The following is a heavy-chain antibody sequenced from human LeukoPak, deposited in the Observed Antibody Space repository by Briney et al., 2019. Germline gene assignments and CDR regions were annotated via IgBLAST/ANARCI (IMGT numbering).Heavy chain of an antibody. CDR3: ARGSPGIAAAGTFDY. CDR1: GGSISSSSYY. J-gene: IGHJ4*02. V-gene: IGHV4-39*07. CDR2: IYYSGST. D-gene: IGHD6-13*01. Sequence: PSETLSLTCTVSGGSISSSSYYWGWIRQPPGKGLEWIGSIYYSGSTYYNLSLKSRVTISVDTSKNQFSLKLSSVTAADTAVYYCARGSPGIAAAGTFDYWGQGTLVTVSS.